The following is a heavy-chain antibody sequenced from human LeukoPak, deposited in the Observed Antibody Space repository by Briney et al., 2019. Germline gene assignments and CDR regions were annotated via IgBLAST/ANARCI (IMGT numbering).Heavy chain of an antibody. Sequence: SETLPLTCAVYGGSYSGYYWSWIRQPPGKGLEWIGEINHSGSTNYNPSLKSRVTISVDTSKNQFSLKLSSVTAADTAVYHCARNWNHYYYYYYMDVWGKGTTVTVSS. J-gene: IGHJ6*03. CDR2: INHSGST. V-gene: IGHV4-34*01. CDR1: GGSYSGYY. CDR3: ARNWNHYYYYYYMDV. D-gene: IGHD1-14*01.